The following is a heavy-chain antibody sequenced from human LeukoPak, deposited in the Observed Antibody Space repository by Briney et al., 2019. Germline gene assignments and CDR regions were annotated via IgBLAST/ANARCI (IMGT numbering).Heavy chain of an antibody. D-gene: IGHD3-3*01. CDR3: AIGVYHYDY. CDR2: IKEDGSEI. J-gene: IGHJ4*02. V-gene: IGHV3-7*01. CDR1: GFTFSSYW. Sequence: GGSLRLSCAASGFTFSSYWMTWVRQAPGKGLEWVANIKEDGSEIYYLDSVKGRFTISRDNTKNSLYLQMNSLRAVDTAVYYCAIGVYHYDYWGQGTLVTVSS.